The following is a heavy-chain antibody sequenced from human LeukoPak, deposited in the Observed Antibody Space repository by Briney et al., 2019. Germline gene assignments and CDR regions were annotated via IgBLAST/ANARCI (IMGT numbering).Heavy chain of an antibody. Sequence: SETLSLTCTVSGGSISSSSYYWGWIRQPPGKGLEWIGSIYYSGSTYYNPSLKSRVTISVDTSRNQFSLKLSSVTAADTAVYYWARGVYDFWSGYRYYYYYYYMDVWGKGTTVTVSS. V-gene: IGHV4-39*07. CDR2: IYYSGST. CDR1: GGSISSSSYY. CDR3: ARGVYDFWSGYRYYYYYYYMDV. D-gene: IGHD3-3*01. J-gene: IGHJ6*03.